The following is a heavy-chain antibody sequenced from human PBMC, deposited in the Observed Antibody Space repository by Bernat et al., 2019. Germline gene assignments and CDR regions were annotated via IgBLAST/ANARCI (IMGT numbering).Heavy chain of an antibody. CDR3: ARDRPYDYIWGSYRPYYYYNMDV. CDR2: ISYDGSNK. J-gene: IGHJ6*03. V-gene: IGHV3-30*01. D-gene: IGHD3-16*02. Sequence: QVQLVESGGGVVQPGRSLRLSCAASGFTFSSYAMHWVRQAPGKGLEWVAVISYDGSNKYYADSVKGRFTISRDNSKNTLYLQMNSLRAEDTAVYYCARDRPYDYIWGSYRPYYYYNMDVWGKGTTVTVSS. CDR1: GFTFSSYA.